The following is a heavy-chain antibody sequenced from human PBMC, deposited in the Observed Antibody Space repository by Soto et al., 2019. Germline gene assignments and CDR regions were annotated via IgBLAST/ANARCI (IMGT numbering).Heavy chain of an antibody. CDR3: ARHLLPYSRVDGMDV. CDR1: GGAFSSNA. D-gene: IGHD3-9*01. Sequence: QVQLVQSGAEVKKPGSAVKVSCKATGGAFSSNAISWVRQAPGQGLEWMGGLIPLVGTRNYAQNFRGRVSIKSDESTITAYMELISLRSEDTAVYYCARHLLPYSRVDGMDVWGQGTTVTVSS. V-gene: IGHV1-69*01. J-gene: IGHJ6*02. CDR2: LIPLVGTR.